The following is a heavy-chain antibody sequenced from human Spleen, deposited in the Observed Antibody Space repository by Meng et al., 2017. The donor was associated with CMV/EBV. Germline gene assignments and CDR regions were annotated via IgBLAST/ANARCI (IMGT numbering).Heavy chain of an antibody. CDR3: ARVALGSASVRGYGMDV. CDR1: GGTFSNYP. V-gene: IGHV1-69*10. Sequence: SVKVSCKASGGTFSNYPISWVRQAPGQGLEWMGGIIPILGKANYVQKFQGRVTITADKSTSTAYMELSSLRSEDTAVYYCARVALGSASVRGYGMDVWGQGTTVTVSS. D-gene: IGHD3-10*01. J-gene: IGHJ6*02. CDR2: IIPILGKA.